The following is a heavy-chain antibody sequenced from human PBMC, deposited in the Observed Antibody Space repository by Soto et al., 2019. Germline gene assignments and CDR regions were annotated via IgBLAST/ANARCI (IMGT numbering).Heavy chain of an antibody. CDR3: ARWVGAIASGYYYGMDV. J-gene: IGHJ6*02. CDR2: ISYDGSNK. Sequence: QVQLVESGGGVVQPGRSLRLSCAASGFTFSSYGMHWVRQAPGKGLEWVAVISYDGSNKYYADSVKGRFTISRDNSKNTLYLQMNRLRAEDTAVYYCARWVGAIASGYYYGMDVWGQGTTVTVSS. V-gene: IGHV3-30*03. CDR1: GFTFSSYG. D-gene: IGHD1-26*01.